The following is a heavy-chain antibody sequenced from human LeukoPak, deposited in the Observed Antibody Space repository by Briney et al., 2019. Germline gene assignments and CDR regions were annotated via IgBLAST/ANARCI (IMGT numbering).Heavy chain of an antibody. V-gene: IGHV4-31*03. J-gene: IGHJ4*02. CDR2: ILYSGTT. Sequence: SETLSLTCTVSGDSISSGVYYWSWIRQHPRKGLEWIGYILYSGTTYHNPSLRSRIAMSVDPSKNQFSLKFKSVTAADTAVYYCVRAGNWHYVHWGQGMLVTVSS. CDR3: VRAGNWHYVH. D-gene: IGHD1-7*01. CDR1: GDSISSGVYY.